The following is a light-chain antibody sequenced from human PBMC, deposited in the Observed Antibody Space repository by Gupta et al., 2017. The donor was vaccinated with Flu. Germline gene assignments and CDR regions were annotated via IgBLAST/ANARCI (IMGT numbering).Light chain of an antibody. Sequence: IQMTQSPSSLSASVGDRVTITCQASQDINKYLNWYQQKPGKAPKLLIYDGSNLETGGSSRFSGSGSGTDFTFTISSLQPEELATYYCQQEFYLPYTFGQGTKMEIK. V-gene: IGKV1-33*01. CDR3: QQEFYLPYT. J-gene: IGKJ2*01. CDR1: QDINKY. CDR2: DGS.